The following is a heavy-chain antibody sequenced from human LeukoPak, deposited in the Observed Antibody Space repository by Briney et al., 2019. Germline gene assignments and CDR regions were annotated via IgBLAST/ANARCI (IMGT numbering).Heavy chain of an antibody. CDR3: AKALGAADY. CDR1: GFTFSSYG. J-gene: IGHJ4*02. V-gene: IGHV3-23*01. Sequence: GGSLRLSCAASGFTFSSYGMSWVRQAPGKGLEWVSAISGSGGSTYYADSVKGRFTISRDNSKNTLYLQMNRLRAEDTAVYYSAKALGAADYWGQGTLVTVSS. D-gene: IGHD6-25*01. CDR2: ISGSGGST.